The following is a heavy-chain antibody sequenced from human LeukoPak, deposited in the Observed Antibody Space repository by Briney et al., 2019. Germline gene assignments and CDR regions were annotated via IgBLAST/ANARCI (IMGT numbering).Heavy chain of an antibody. Sequence: GGSLRLSCAASGFTFSSYSMNWVRQAPGKGLEWVSSISGSSSYIYYADSVKGRFTISRDNAKNSLYLQMNSLRAEDTAVYYCARGTMIVAQFFDYWGQGTLVTVSS. D-gene: IGHD3-22*01. CDR1: GFTFSSYS. CDR3: ARGTMIVAQFFDY. J-gene: IGHJ4*02. V-gene: IGHV3-21*01. CDR2: ISGSSSYI.